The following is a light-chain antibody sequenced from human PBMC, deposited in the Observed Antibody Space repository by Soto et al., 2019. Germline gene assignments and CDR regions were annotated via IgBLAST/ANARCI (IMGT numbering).Light chain of an antibody. CDR1: QSISSY. CDR3: QQYYSTPTWT. CDR2: AAS. J-gene: IGKJ1*01. V-gene: IGKV1-39*01. Sequence: DIQMTQSPSSLSASVGDRFTITCRASQSISSYLNWYQQKPGKAPKLLIYAASSLQSGVPSRFSGSGSGTDFTLTINSLQPEDFATYYCQQYYSTPTWTFGQGTKVDIK.